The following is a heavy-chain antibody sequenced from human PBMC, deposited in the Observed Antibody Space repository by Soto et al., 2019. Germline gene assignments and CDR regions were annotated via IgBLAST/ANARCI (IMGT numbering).Heavy chain of an antibody. V-gene: IGHV3-33*05. Sequence: QVHLVESGGGVVQPGTSLRLSCVGSGFTFRSYVIHWVRQAAGKGLEWVALTSYDGSNKDYGDSVKGRFTISRDNSRNTVDLQMDSLRREDTALYYCARWGTTGGLDVWGQGTLVSVSS. CDR2: TSYDGSNK. CDR1: GFTFRSYV. CDR3: ARWGTTGGLDV. D-gene: IGHD3-16*01. J-gene: IGHJ1*01.